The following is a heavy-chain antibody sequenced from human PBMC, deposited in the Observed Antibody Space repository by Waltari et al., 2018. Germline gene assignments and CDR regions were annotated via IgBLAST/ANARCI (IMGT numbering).Heavy chain of an antibody. V-gene: IGHV4-39*07. CDR2: IYYSGST. J-gene: IGHJ4*02. Sequence: QLQLQESGPGLVKPSETLSLTCTVSGGSISSSSYYWGWIRQPPGKGLEWIGSIYYSGSTYYNPSLKSRVTISVDTSKNQFSLKLSSVTAADTAVYYCARDYYDSSGYPHWGQGTLVTVSS. CDR1: GGSISSSSYY. CDR3: ARDYYDSSGYPH. D-gene: IGHD3-22*01.